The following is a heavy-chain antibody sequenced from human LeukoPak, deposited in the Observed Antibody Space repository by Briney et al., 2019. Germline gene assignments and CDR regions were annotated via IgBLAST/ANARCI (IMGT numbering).Heavy chain of an antibody. CDR2: IKQDGSEK. CDR3: ARALNGYSYGYYDY. V-gene: IGHV3-7*01. D-gene: IGHD5-18*01. J-gene: IGHJ4*02. CDR1: GFTFSSYW. Sequence: PGGSLRLSCAASGFTFSSYWMSWVRQAPGKGLEWVANIKQDGSEKYYVDSVKGRYTISRDNAKNSLYLQMNSLRAEDTAVYYCARALNGYSYGYYDYWGQGTLVTVSS.